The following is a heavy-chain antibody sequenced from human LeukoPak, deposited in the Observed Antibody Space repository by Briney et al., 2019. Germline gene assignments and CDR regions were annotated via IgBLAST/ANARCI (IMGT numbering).Heavy chain of an antibody. CDR2: IIPILGIA. V-gene: IGHV1-69*04. Sequence: SVKVSCKASGGTFSSYAISWVRQAPGQGLEWMGRIIPILGIANYAQRFQGRVTITADKSTSTAYMELSSLRSEDTAVYYCARGSYSDAKFDYWGQGTLVTVSS. D-gene: IGHD3-10*01. CDR1: GGTFSSYA. CDR3: ARGSYSDAKFDY. J-gene: IGHJ4*02.